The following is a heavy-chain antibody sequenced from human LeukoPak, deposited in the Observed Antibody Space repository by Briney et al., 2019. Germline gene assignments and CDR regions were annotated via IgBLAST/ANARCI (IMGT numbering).Heavy chain of an antibody. Sequence: SETLSLTCTVSGCSISSYYWSWIRQPPGKGLEWIGYIYTSGSTNYNPSLKSRVTISVDTSKNQFSLKLSSVTAADTAVYYCARRWGTAMVRSFWFDPWGQGTLVTVSS. J-gene: IGHJ5*02. CDR2: IYTSGST. CDR3: ARRWGTAMVRSFWFDP. V-gene: IGHV4-4*09. D-gene: IGHD5-18*01. CDR1: GCSISSYY.